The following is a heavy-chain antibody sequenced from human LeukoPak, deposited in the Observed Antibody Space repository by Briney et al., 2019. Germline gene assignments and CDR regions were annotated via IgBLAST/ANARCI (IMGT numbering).Heavy chain of an antibody. CDR2: VYYIANT. D-gene: IGHD1-26*01. CDR3: ARTQSQSGSYRYYFGY. CDR1: SASVGSAGYY. Sequence: SETLSLTCTVSSASVGSAGYYWSWIRQPPGGGLEWIGYVYYIANTNYNPSLKSRVTMSVNPSKNQFSLKLNSVTAADTAMYYCARTQSQSGSYRYYFGYWGQGNLVTVSS. V-gene: IGHV4-61*08. J-gene: IGHJ4*02.